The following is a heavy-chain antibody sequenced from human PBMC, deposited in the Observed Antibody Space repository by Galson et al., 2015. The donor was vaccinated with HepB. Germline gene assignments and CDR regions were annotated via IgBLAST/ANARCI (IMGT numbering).Heavy chain of an antibody. CDR2: MNTDGSVT. D-gene: IGHD3-10*01. V-gene: IGHV3-7*01. CDR1: GFTFRAYW. J-gene: IGHJ5*01. CDR3: ARNPHYQGCDS. Sequence: SLRLSCAASGFTFRAYWMDWVRQAPGKGLEWVANMNTDGSVTNYVGSVRGRFTISRNNAKSSFYLQMNALRVEDTAVYYCARNPHYQGCDSWGHGGLVGVSS.